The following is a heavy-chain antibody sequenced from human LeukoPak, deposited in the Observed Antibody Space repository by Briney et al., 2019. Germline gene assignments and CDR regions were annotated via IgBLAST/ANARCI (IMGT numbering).Heavy chain of an antibody. CDR3: ARDPTVASGMQF. J-gene: IGHJ4*02. CDR2: VVTTTT. CDR1: GVSISTYS. D-gene: IGHD6-19*01. V-gene: IGHV4-4*07. Sequence: TSETLSLTRTVSGVSISTYSWTWVRQSPGKGLEWIGSVVTTTTNYSPALRSRVAISVHTSKNQFSLRLESVTTADTAVYYCARDPTVASGMQFWGQGALVTVSS.